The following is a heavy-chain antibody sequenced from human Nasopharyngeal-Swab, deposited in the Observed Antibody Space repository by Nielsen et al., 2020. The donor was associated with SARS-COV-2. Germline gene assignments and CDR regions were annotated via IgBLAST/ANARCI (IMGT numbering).Heavy chain of an antibody. CDR1: GYSFTNYW. Sequence: QVSCNASGYSFTNYWIGWVRQMPRTGLEWMGLIYPGDSSIRYIPSFQGQVTIPVDKSISTTYLQWSNLKASDAATYYCARRGDCNGNPCYSDYWGQGTLVTVSS. CDR2: IYPGDSSI. CDR3: ARRGDCNGNPCYSDY. J-gene: IGHJ4*02. V-gene: IGHV5-51*01. D-gene: IGHD2-21*02.